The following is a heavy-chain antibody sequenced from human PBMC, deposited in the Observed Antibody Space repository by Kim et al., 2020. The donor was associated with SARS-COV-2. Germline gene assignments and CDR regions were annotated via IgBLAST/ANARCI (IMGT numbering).Heavy chain of an antibody. Sequence: KYYGDSMKSRFTIYRDNAKNSLYLQMNSLRAEDTAIYYCARHSSSSTPFVWGQGTLVTVSS. D-gene: IGHD6-6*01. J-gene: IGHJ4*02. V-gene: IGHV3-7*01. CDR3: ARHSSSSTPFV. CDR2: K.